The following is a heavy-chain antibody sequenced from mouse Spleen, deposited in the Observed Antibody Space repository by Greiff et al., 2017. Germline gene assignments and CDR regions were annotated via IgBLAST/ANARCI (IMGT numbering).Heavy chain of an antibody. V-gene: IGHV5-17*01. D-gene: IGHD1-1*01. CDR1: GFTFSDYG. CDR3: ARGRYYGSSWDY. Sequence: EVKLVESGGGLVKPGGSLKLSCAASGFTFSDYGMHWVRQAPEKGLEWVAYISSGSSTIYYADTVKGRFTISRDNAKNTLFLQMTSLRSEDTAMYYCARGRYYGSSWDYWGQGTTLTVSS. J-gene: IGHJ2*01. CDR2: ISSGSSTI.